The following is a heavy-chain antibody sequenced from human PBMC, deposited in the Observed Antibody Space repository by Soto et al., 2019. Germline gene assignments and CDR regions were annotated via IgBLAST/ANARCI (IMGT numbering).Heavy chain of an antibody. Sequence: QITLKESGPTLVKPTQTLTLTCTFSGLSLSTSGEAVGWIRQPPGKALEWLALIYWDDDKRYNPTLKTRLTIPKDTSKNQVVLTLTNIDPVDTATYYCAHYVSTSPAGWFDPWRQGILVTVSS. CDR3: AHYVSTSPAGWFDP. CDR2: IYWDDDK. D-gene: IGHD3-10*02. J-gene: IGHJ5*02. CDR1: GLSLSTSGEA. V-gene: IGHV2-5*02.